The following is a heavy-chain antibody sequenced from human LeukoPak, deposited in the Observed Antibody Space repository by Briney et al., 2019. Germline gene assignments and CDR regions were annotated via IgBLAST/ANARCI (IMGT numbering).Heavy chain of an antibody. V-gene: IGHV3-23*01. J-gene: IGHJ4*02. Sequence: HSGGSLRLSCTASGFAFGSYAMSWVRQAPGKGLEWVSGISGSGEGTYYTDSVKGRLTISRDNSKNTLYLQMNSLRADDTAVYYCAKDGSQWLPAYYFDYWGRGTRVPVSS. CDR3: AKDGSQWLPAYYFDY. CDR1: GFAFGSYA. CDR2: ISGSGEGT. D-gene: IGHD6-19*01.